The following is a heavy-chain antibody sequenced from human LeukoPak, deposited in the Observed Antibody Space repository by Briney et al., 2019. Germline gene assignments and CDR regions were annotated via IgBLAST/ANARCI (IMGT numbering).Heavy chain of an antibody. V-gene: IGHV3-53*01. CDR3: VSDILRNFDY. J-gene: IGHJ4*02. CDR2: IYSGGST. CDR1: GFPLNNNY. Sequence: PGGSLSLSCAASGFPLNNNYMRRVRQAPGKGLEWVSIIYSGGSTKYADSVKGRFTISRDTSKNTLYLQMNSLSAEDSAVYYCVSDILRNFDYWGQGTLVTVSS. D-gene: IGHD2-21*01.